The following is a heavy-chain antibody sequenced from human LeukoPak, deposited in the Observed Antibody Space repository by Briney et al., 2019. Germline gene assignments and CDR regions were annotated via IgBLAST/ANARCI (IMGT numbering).Heavy chain of an antibody. CDR3: ARGLPYYYDSSGDFVAFDI. CDR2: IGTAGDT. Sequence: GGSLRLSCAASGFTFSAYDMHWVRQATGRGLEWVSGIGTAGDTYYPGSVKGRFTVSRENAKNSLYLQMNGLTAGDTAVYYCARGLPYYYDSSGDFVAFDIWGQGTVVTVSS. V-gene: IGHV3-13*04. J-gene: IGHJ3*02. CDR1: GFTFSAYD. D-gene: IGHD3-22*01.